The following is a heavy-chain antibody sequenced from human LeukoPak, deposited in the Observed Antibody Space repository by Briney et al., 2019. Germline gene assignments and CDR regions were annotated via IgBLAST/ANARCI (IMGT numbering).Heavy chain of an antibody. CDR1: GGSFSGYY. CDR3: ARVEGR. V-gene: IGHV4-34*01. CDR2: INHSGST. J-gene: IGHJ4*02. Sequence: SETLSLTCAVYGGSFSGYYWSWIRQPPGKGLEWIGEINHSGSTNYNPSLKSRVTMSVDTSKNQFSLKLSSVTAEDTAVYYCARVEGRWGQGTLVTVSS.